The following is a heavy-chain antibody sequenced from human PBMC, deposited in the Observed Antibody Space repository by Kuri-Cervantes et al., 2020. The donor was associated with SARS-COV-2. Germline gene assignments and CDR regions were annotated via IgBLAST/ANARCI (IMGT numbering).Heavy chain of an antibody. J-gene: IGHJ5*02. Sequence: LSLTCAASGFTFSSYAMSWVRQAPGKGLEWVGRIKSKTDGGTTDYAAPVKGRFTISRDDSKNTLYLQMNSLKTEDTAVYYCTRETYSSSYWFDPWGQGTLVTVSS. D-gene: IGHD6-6*01. CDR3: TRETYSSSYWFDP. CDR1: GFTFSSYA. V-gene: IGHV3-15*01. CDR2: IKSKTDGGTT.